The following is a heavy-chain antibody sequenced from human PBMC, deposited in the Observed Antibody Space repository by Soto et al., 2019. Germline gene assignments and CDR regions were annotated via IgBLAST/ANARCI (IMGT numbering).Heavy chain of an antibody. V-gene: IGHV5-51*01. J-gene: IGHJ4*02. Sequence: GESLKISCKGSGYSFTSYWIGWVRQMPGKGLEWMGIIYPGDSDTRYSPSFQGQVTISADKSISTAYLQWSSLKASDTAMYYCARVAVAGTFPYYYFDYWGQGTLVTVSS. CDR1: GYSFTSYW. D-gene: IGHD6-19*01. CDR2: IYPGDSDT. CDR3: ARVAVAGTFPYYYFDY.